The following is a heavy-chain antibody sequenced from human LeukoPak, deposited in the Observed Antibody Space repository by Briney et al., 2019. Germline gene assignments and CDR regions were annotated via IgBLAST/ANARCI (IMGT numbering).Heavy chain of an antibody. D-gene: IGHD1-26*01. CDR1: GGSISSYY. J-gene: IGHJ4*02. V-gene: IGHV3-23*01. Sequence: ETLSLTCTVPGGSISSYYWSWIRQPAGKGLEWVSAISGSGGRIYYGASVKGRFTISRDNSKNTLNLQMNSLRAEDTAVYYCATSKYSGSYWGQGTLVTVSS. CDR3: ATSKYSGSY. CDR2: ISGSGGRI.